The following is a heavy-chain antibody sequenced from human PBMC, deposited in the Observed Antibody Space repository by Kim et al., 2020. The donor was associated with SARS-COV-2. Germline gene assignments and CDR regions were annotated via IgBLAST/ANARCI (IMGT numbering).Heavy chain of an antibody. J-gene: IGHJ6*02. CDR2: INHSGST. V-gene: IGHV4-34*01. Sequence: SETLSLTCAVYGGSFSGYYWSWIRQPPGKGLEWIGEINHSGSTNYNPSLKSRVTISVDTAKNQLSLKLISVTAAETAVYYCAGGPPAGGRDSSSWYHVWFYSYSGMDVWGHGTTVTVSS. D-gene: IGHD6-13*01. CDR1: GGSFSGYY. CDR3: AGGPPAGGRDSSSWYHVWFYSYSGMDV.